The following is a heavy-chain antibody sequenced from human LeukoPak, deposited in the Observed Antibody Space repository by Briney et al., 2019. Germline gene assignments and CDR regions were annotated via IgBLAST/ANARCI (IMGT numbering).Heavy chain of an antibody. V-gene: IGHV3-30*02. D-gene: IGHD3-16*01. J-gene: IGHJ4*02. Sequence: GGSLRLSCATSGFTFNTHGMHWVRQAPGKGPEWVAFVEHDGTKKYLDSVKGRSTISRDNSESALYLQMNSLRAEDTAVYYCAREGGGYYFDYWGQGTLVTVSS. CDR2: VEHDGTK. CDR3: AREGGGYYFDY. CDR1: GFTFNTHG.